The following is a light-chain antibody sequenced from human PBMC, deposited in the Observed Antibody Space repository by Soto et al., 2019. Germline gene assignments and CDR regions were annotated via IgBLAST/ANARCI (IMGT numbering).Light chain of an antibody. CDR1: QSISSW. Sequence: DIQMTQSPSTLSASVGDRVTITCRASQSISSWLAWYQQKPGKAPKLLIYDASSLESGVPSRFSGSGFGTEFTLTISRLQPDDFATYYCQRYNSYFPAFGQGTKLEIK. CDR2: DAS. CDR3: QRYNSYFPA. J-gene: IGKJ2*01. V-gene: IGKV1-5*01.